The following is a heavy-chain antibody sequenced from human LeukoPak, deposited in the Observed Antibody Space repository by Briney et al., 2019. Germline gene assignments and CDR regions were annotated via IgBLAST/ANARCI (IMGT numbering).Heavy chain of an antibody. J-gene: IGHJ4*02. D-gene: IGHD5-24*01. CDR1: GISFSDHW. Sequence: PGGPLRLSCEASGISFSDHWMGWVRQAPGKGPECVANIKHDGSGKEYVDSVKGRFTISRDNAKNSVYLEMSSLRAEDTAVYYCAKWRWRQSEYEDWGQGTLFTVSS. V-gene: IGHV3-7*01. CDR2: IKHDGSGK. CDR3: AKWRWRQSEYED.